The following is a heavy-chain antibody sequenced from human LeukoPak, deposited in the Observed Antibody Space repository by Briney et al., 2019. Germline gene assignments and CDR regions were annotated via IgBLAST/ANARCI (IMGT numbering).Heavy chain of an antibody. CDR3: AIYQVDTGSLDY. J-gene: IGHJ4*02. V-gene: IGHV1-2*04. CDR1: GYTFTGYY. D-gene: IGHD5-18*01. CDR2: INPNSGGT. Sequence: GASVKVSCKASGYTFTGYYMHWVRQAPGQGLEWMGWINPNSGGTNYAQKFQGWVTMTRDTSISTAYMELSRLRSDDTAVYYCAIYQVDTGSLDYWGQGTLVTVSS.